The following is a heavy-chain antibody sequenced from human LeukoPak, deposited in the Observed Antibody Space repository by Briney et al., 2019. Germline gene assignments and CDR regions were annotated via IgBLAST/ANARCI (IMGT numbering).Heavy chain of an antibody. CDR2: IYYSGST. CDR3: ARGRAAAGRFDP. CDR1: GGSISSSSYY. J-gene: IGHJ5*02. V-gene: IGHV4-39*07. D-gene: IGHD6-13*01. Sequence: SETLSLTCTVSGGSISSSSYYWGWIRQPPGKGLEWIGSIYYSGSTYYNPSLKSRVTISVDTSKNQFSLKLSSVTAADTAVYYCARGRAAAGRFDPWGQGTLVTVSS.